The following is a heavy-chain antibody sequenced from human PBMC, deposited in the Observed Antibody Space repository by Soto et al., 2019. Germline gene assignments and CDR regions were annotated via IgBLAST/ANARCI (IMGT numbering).Heavy chain of an antibody. Sequence: GGSLRLSCAASGFTFSSYAMSWVRQAPGKGLEWVSAISGSGGSTYYADSVKGRFTISRDNSKNTLYLQMNSLRAEDTAVYYCAKLAPFWSGYYGPRTYYFDYWGQGTLVTVSS. CDR1: GFTFSSYA. D-gene: IGHD3-3*01. CDR3: AKLAPFWSGYYGPRTYYFDY. J-gene: IGHJ4*02. CDR2: ISGSGGST. V-gene: IGHV3-23*01.